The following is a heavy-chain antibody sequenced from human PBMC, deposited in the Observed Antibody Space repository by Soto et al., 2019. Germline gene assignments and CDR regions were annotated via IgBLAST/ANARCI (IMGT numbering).Heavy chain of an antibody. Sequence: SETLSLTCTVSGGSISSYYWSWIRQPPGKGLEWIGYIYYSGSTNYNPSLKSRVTISVDTSKNQFSLKLGSVTAADTAVYYCAREGGYYDSSGYVNAFDIWGQGTMVTVSS. CDR2: IYYSGST. V-gene: IGHV4-59*01. J-gene: IGHJ3*02. D-gene: IGHD3-22*01. CDR3: AREGGYYDSSGYVNAFDI. CDR1: GGSISSYY.